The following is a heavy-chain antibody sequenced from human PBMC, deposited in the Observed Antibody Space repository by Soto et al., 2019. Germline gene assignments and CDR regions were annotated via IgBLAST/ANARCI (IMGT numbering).Heavy chain of an antibody. CDR2: ISGSGGRT. CDR3: AKLGFSGTYFHFDY. V-gene: IGHV3-23*01. CDR1: GFPFINFA. D-gene: IGHD3-10*01. J-gene: IGHJ4*02. Sequence: GGSLRLSCEASGFPFINFAMNWVRQSPGKGLEWVSSISGSGGRTWYADSVRSRFTISRDNSQNTLYLQMNGLRGEDTAVYYCAKLGFSGTYFHFDYWGQGALVTVSS.